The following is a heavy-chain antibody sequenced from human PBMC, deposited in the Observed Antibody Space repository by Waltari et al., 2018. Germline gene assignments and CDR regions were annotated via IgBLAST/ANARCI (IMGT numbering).Heavy chain of an antibody. V-gene: IGHV4-59*01. CDR2: IYYSGST. J-gene: IGHJ3*02. D-gene: IGHD6-19*01. CDR1: GGSISSYY. CDR3: ASRSGWRRDAFDI. Sequence: QVQLQESGPGLVKPSETLSLTCPVSGGSISSYYWSWIRQPPGKGLEWIGYIYYSGSTNYNPSLKSRVTISVDTSKNQFSLKLSSVTAADTAVYYCASRSGWRRDAFDIWGQGTMVTVSS.